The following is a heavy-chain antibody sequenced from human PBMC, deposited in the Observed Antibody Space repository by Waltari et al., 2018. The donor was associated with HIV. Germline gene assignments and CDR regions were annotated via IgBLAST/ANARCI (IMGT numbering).Heavy chain of an antibody. CDR1: GYTFTDYY. D-gene: IGHD3-22*01. CDR2: INPNSGNT. V-gene: IGHV1-2*02. J-gene: IGHJ4*02. Sequence: QVQLVQSGAEVKKPGASVKVSCKASGYTFTDYYMHWLRQAPGQGLEWRGWINPNSGNTIYAQNLQGRVSMTRDTSIRTAYMELSRLRSDDTAVYYCARDLIFYYDTSDYYPFDYWGQGTLVTVSS. CDR3: ARDLIFYYDTSDYYPFDY.